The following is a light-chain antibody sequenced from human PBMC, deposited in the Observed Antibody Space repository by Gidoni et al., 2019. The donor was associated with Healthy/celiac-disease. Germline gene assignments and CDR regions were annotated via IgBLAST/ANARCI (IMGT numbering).Light chain of an antibody. CDR1: TLGDKY. CDR2: QHN. CDR3: QAWDSSTVV. J-gene: IGLJ2*01. V-gene: IGLV3-1*01. Sequence: SYELTQPPSVSVSPGQTASITCSGDTLGDKYACWYQQKPGQSPVLVIYQHNKRPSGIPERFSGSNSGNTVILTISGTQAMDEADYYCQAWDSSTVVFGGGTKLTVL.